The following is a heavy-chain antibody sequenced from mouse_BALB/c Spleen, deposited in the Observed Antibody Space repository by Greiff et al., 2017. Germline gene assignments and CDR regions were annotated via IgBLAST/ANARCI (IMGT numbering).Heavy chain of an antibody. V-gene: IGHV3-2*02. CDR3: ASLVLRYWYFDG. CDR2: ISYSCTT. Sequence: EVHVVESGAGLVQPSQSLSLSCTVPGFSITSICAWYCIREFPGNKLEWMGYISYSCTTSYNPPLKSRISITRDTSKNQFFLLLNSVTTEDTATYYRASLVLRYWYFDGWGAGTTVTVSS. J-gene: IGHJ1*01. CDR1: GFSITSICA. D-gene: IGHD1-1*01.